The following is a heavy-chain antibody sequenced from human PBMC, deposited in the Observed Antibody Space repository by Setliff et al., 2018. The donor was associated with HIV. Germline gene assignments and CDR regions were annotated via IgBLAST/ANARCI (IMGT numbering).Heavy chain of an antibody. Sequence: KTSETLSLTCTVSGASVSTTGYYWGWLRQSPGKGLQWIGTTFYSGSTYYNPSLKSRVTISLDTSNNDFSLTLTSVTAADTALYFCATYLSDNYLDGAFDIWGRGTMVTV. CDR1: GASVSTTGYY. D-gene: IGHD3-3*01. J-gene: IGHJ3*02. CDR3: ATYLSDNYLDGAFDI. CDR2: TFYSGST. V-gene: IGHV4-39*02.